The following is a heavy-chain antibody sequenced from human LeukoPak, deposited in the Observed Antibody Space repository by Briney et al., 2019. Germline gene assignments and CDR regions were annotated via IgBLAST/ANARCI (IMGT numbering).Heavy chain of an antibody. CDR3: ARDPAAYSSNWFFDY. V-gene: IGHV4-59*01. J-gene: IGHJ4*02. CDR1: GASISSNY. Sequence: SETLSLTCTVSGASISSNYWSWIRQRPGKGLEWIGYKSYSESTNYNPSLRSRVTISIDTSKNQFSLKLSSVTAADTAVYYCARDPAAYSSNWFFDYWGQGTLVTVSS. D-gene: IGHD6-13*01. CDR2: KSYSEST.